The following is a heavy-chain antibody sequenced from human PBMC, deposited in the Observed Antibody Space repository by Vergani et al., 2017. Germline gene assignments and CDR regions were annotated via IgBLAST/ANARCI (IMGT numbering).Heavy chain of an antibody. CDR2: IRSKANSYAT. J-gene: IGHJ4*02. D-gene: IGHD3-3*01. CDR1: GFTFSGSA. CDR3: TREGVTIYY. Sequence: EVQLVESGGGLVQPGRSLKLSCAASGFTFSGSAMHWVRQASGKGLEWVGRIRSKANSYATEYAASVKGRFTISRDDSQNTAYLQMNSLRAEDTAVYDCTREGVTIYYWGQGTLVTVSS. V-gene: IGHV3-73*01.